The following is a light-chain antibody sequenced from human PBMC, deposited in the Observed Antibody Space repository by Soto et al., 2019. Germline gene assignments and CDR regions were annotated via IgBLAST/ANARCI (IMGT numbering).Light chain of an antibody. CDR1: QSVLYSPNNKNY. CDR3: QQYYDTPRT. CDR2: WAS. Sequence: DIVMTQSPDSLAVSLGERATINCKSSQSVLYSPNNKNYLAWYQKKAGQPPRLLIYWASTRESGVPDRFSGSGSGTEFTLTTSSLQAEDVAEYYCQQYYDTPRTFGQGTKVEIK. J-gene: IGKJ1*01. V-gene: IGKV4-1*01.